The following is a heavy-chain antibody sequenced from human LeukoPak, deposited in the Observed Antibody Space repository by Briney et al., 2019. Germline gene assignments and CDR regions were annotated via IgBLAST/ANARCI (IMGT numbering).Heavy chain of an antibody. V-gene: IGHV4-59*01. CDR2: IYYSGST. CDR1: GGSISSYY. J-gene: IGHJ6*02. CDR3: ARQDYYGVDV. Sequence: PSETLSLTCTVSGGSISSYYWSWIRQPPGKGLEWIGYIYYSGSTNYNPSLKSRVTISVDTSKNQFSLKLSSVTAADTAVYYCARQDYYGVDVWGQGTTVTVSS.